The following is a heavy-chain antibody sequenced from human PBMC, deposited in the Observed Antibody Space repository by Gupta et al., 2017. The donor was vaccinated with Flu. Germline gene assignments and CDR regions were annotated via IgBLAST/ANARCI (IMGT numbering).Heavy chain of an antibody. CDR2: INQNGNLI. V-gene: IGHV3-7*04. J-gene: IGHJ4*02. D-gene: IGHD5-12*01. CDR3: ARGPPVNSGYAKHLDY. Sequence: PGKGLEWVAKINQNGNLISYVESVKGRFTISRDNAKNSLFLQMSSLRAEDTAVYYCARGPPVNSGYAKHLDYWGQGNLVTVSS.